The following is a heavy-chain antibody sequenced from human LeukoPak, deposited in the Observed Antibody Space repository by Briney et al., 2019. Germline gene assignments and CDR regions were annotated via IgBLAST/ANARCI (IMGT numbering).Heavy chain of an antibody. CDR1: GYTFTDYG. CDR3: ARVLGRQIAVARDDY. V-gene: IGHV1-18*01. D-gene: IGHD6-19*01. J-gene: IGHJ4*02. CDR2: ISTYNGNT. Sequence: ASVKVSRKASGYTFTDYGVHWVRQAPGQGLEWMGWISTYNGNTHYVQNLQDRVAMTTDASTSTAFMELRSLRSDDTAVYYCARVLGRQIAVARDDYWGQGTLVTVSS.